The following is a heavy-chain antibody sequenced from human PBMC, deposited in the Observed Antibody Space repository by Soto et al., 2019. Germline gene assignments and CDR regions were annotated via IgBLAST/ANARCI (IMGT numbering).Heavy chain of an antibody. CDR3: ARDLGDYGSGSYYN. CDR1: RFTFSNYA. J-gene: IGHJ4*02. Sequence: PGGSLRLSCAASRFTFSNYAMHWVRQAPGKGLEWVTAISYHGTNKYYADSVKGRFTISRDNSKNTLDLQMNSLRAEDTAVYYCARDLGDYGSGSYYNWGQGTLVTVSS. V-gene: IGHV3-30-3*01. CDR2: ISYHGTNK. D-gene: IGHD3-10*01.